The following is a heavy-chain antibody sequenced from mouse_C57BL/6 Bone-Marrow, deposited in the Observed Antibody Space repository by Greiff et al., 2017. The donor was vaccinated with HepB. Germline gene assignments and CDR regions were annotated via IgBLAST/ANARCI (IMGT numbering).Heavy chain of an antibody. CDR3: ARSLRSHWYFDV. J-gene: IGHJ1*03. V-gene: IGHV5-4*01. CDR1: GFTFSRYA. Sequence: VESGGGLVKPGGSLKLSCAASGFTFSRYAMSWVRQTPEKRLEWVATISDGGSYTYYPDNVKGRFTISRDNAKNNLYLQMSHLKSEDTAMYYCARSLRSHWYFDVWGTGTTVTVA. CDR2: ISDGGSYT. D-gene: IGHD1-1*01.